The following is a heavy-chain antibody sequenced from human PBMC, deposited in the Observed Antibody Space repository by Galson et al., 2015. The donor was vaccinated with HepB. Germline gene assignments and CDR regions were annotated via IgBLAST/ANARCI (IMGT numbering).Heavy chain of an antibody. CDR3: ARGRAAAGAYNWFDP. CDR1: GDSVSSNSAA. Sequence: CAISGDSVSSNSAAWNWIRQSPSRGLEWLGRTYYRSKWYNDYAVSVKSRITINPDTSKNQFSLQLNSVTPEDTAVYYCARGRAAAGAYNWFDPWGQGTLVTVSS. CDR2: TYYRSKWYN. D-gene: IGHD6-13*01. J-gene: IGHJ5*02. V-gene: IGHV6-1*01.